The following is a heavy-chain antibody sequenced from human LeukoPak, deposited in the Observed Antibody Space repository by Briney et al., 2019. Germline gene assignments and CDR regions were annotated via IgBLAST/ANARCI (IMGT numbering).Heavy chain of an antibody. J-gene: IGHJ4*02. D-gene: IGHD6-13*01. CDR1: GYTLTELS. CDR3: ATGSSSWYGRDY. Sequence: ASVKVSCKVSGYTLTELSMHWVRQAPGKGLEWMGGFDPEDGETIYAQKFQGRIAMTEDTSTDTAYMELSSLRSEDTAVYYYATGSSSWYGRDYWGQGTLVTVSS. CDR2: FDPEDGET. V-gene: IGHV1-24*01.